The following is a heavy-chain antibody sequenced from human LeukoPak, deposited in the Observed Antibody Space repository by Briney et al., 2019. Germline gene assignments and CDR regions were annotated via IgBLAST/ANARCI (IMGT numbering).Heavy chain of an antibody. Sequence: PGGSLRLSCAASGFTFSSYSMNWVRQAPGKGLEWVSSISSSSSYIYYADSVKGRFTISRDNSKNTLYLQMNSLRAEDTAVYYCAKDNYNQDVQRFDYWGQGTLVTVSS. CDR3: AKDNYNQDVQRFDY. CDR1: GFTFSSYS. D-gene: IGHD3-10*01. CDR2: ISSSSSYI. V-gene: IGHV3-21*04. J-gene: IGHJ4*02.